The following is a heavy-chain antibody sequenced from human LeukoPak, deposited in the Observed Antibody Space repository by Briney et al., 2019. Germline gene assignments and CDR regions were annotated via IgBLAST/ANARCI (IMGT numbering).Heavy chain of an antibody. J-gene: IGHJ4*02. CDR2: IYSGGST. D-gene: IGHD6-13*01. CDR3: ARTYSSSWYRAPFAY. CDR1: GFTVSSNY. Sequence: GGSLRLSCAASGFTVSSNYMSWVRQAPGKGLEWVSVIYSGGSTYYADSVKGRFTISRDNSKNTLYLQMNSLRAEDTAVYYCARTYSSSWYRAPFAYWGQGTLVTVSS. V-gene: IGHV3-66*01.